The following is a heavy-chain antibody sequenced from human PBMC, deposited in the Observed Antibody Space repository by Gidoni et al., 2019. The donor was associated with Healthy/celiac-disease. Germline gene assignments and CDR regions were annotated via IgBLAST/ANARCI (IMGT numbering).Heavy chain of an antibody. CDR3: ASTYYDILTGYVDY. J-gene: IGHJ4*02. Sequence: QLQLQESGPGLVKPSETLSLTCTVSGGSISSSSYYWGWIRQPPGKGLEWIGSIYYSGSTSYNPSLKIRVTTSVDTSKNQFSLKLSSVTAADTAVYYCASTYYDILTGYVDYWGQGTLVTVSS. D-gene: IGHD3-9*01. V-gene: IGHV4-39*01. CDR1: GGSISSSSYY. CDR2: IYYSGST.